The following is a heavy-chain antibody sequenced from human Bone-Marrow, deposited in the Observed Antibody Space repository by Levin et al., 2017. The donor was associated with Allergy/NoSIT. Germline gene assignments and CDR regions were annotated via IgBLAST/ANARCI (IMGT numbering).Heavy chain of an antibody. CDR2: IDWGDDT. V-gene: IGHV2-70*12. CDR3: ARYNGTIFDF. Sequence: SGPTLVKSTQTLTLTCTFSGFSLSTYGMSVGWIRQPPGKALEWLALIDWGDDTYFSASLKTRITISKDTPKNEVVLTLASMEPVDAGTYFCARYNGTIFDFWGQGHLVTVSS. D-gene: IGHD1-14*01. CDR1: GFSLSTYGMS. J-gene: IGHJ4*02.